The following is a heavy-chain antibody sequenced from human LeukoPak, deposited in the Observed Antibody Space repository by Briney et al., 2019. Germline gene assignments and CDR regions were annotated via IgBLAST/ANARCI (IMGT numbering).Heavy chain of an antibody. Sequence: GASVKVSCKASGYTFTSYDINWVRQATGQGLGWMGWMNPNSGNTGYAQKFQGRVTITRNTSISTAYMELSSLRSEDTAVYYCARGLDYGGNFDYWGQGTLVTVSS. CDR1: GYTFTSYD. J-gene: IGHJ4*02. D-gene: IGHD4-23*01. CDR3: ARGLDYGGNFDY. CDR2: MNPNSGNT. V-gene: IGHV1-8*03.